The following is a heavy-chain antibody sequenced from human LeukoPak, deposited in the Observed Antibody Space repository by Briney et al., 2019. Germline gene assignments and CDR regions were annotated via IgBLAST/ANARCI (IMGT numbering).Heavy chain of an antibody. CDR2: ISYSGSS. CDR3: ARHGYYYSSGPLFDS. CDR1: GGSISSNTYY. V-gene: IGHV4-39*01. D-gene: IGHD3-10*01. J-gene: IGHJ4*02. Sequence: SETLSLTCTFSGGSISSNTYYWAWIRQPPGKGLEWIGTISYSGSSYYNPSLNSRVTISVDTSKNQFFLNLTPVTATDTALYYCARHGYYYSSGPLFDSWGQGTLVTVSS.